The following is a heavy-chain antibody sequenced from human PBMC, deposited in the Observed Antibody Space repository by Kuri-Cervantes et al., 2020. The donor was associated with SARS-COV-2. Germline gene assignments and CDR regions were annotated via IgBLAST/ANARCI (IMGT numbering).Heavy chain of an antibody. V-gene: IGHV4-59*01. CDR2: LYNSGNT. CDR1: GGSISSYY. Sequence: SETLSLTCTVSGGSISSYYWSWLRQPPGKPLEWIGYLYNSGNTNYNPSFKSRVTISKDASNNRFSLRLSSVTAADTAVYYCARGGAIFDYWGQGTLVTVSS. D-gene: IGHD1-26*01. J-gene: IGHJ4*02. CDR3: ARGGAIFDY.